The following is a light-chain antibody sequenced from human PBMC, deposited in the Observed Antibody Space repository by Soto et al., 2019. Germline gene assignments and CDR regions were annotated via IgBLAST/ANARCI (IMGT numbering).Light chain of an antibody. J-gene: IGLJ1*01. V-gene: IGLV1-44*01. CDR1: RYNIGSNL. Sequence: QSVLTQPPSVSATPGQRVTISCSGSRYNIGSNLVHWYQQLPGTAPKLLIYSNNQRPSGVPARVSGSKSGTSASLAISGLQSEDEADYYCAAWDDSLNADVFGTGTKVTVL. CDR2: SNN. CDR3: AAWDDSLNADV.